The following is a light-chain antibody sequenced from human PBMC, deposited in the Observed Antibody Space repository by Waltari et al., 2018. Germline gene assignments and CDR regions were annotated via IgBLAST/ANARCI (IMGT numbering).Light chain of an antibody. V-gene: IGLV2-11*01. CDR2: DVT. Sequence: QSALTQPRSVSGSPGQSVTISCTGPSSDVGGSNYVAWYQHHPGKAPKLIIYDVTKRPSGVPDRFSAPKSDNTASLTISGLQAEDEADYYCCSYAGSITFWVFGGGTKLTVL. CDR3: CSYAGSITFWV. CDR1: SSDVGGSNY. J-gene: IGLJ3*02.